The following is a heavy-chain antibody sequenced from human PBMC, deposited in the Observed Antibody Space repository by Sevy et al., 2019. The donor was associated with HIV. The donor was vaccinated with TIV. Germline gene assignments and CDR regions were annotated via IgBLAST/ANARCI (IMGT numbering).Heavy chain of an antibody. J-gene: IGHJ3*02. CDR1: GFTFSSYA. CDR3: AREDGSYYLADAFDI. CDR2: ISYDGSNK. D-gene: IGHD1-26*01. V-gene: IGHV3-30*04. Sequence: GGSLRLSCAASGFTFSSYAMHWVRQAPGKGLEWVAVISYDGSNKYYADSVKGRFTISRDNSKNTLYLQMNSLRAEDTAVYYCAREDGSYYLADAFDIWGQGTMVTGSS.